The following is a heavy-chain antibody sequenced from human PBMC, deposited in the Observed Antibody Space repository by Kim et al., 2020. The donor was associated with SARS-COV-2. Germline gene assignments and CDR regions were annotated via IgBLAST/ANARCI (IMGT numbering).Heavy chain of an antibody. J-gene: IGHJ6*03. Sequence: GGSLRLSCAASGFTFSSYAMHWVRQAPGKGLEWVAVISYDGSNKYYADSVKGRFTISRDNSKNTLYLQMNSLRAEDTAVYYCARDPRYCSGGSCYSYYY. CDR2: ISYDGSNK. CDR1: GFTFSSYA. V-gene: IGHV3-30*04. D-gene: IGHD2-15*01. CDR3: ARDPRYCSGGSCYSYYY.